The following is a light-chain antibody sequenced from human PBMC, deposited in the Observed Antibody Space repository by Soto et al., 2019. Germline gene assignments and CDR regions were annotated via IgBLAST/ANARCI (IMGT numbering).Light chain of an antibody. CDR2: TNN. CDR1: SSNIGRQL. J-gene: IGLJ3*02. CDR3: ATWDASLKSWV. Sequence: QSVLTQPPSVSGTPGQRGTISCSGSSSNIGRQLVNCYQQVPGTAPRLLIYTNNQRPSGVPDRFSDSKSGTSASLAISGLQSADEAHYYCATWDASLKSWVFGGGTKLTVL. V-gene: IGLV1-44*01.